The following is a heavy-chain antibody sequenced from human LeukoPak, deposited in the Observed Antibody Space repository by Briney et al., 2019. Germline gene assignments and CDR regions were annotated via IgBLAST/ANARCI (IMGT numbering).Heavy chain of an antibody. D-gene: IGHD3-3*01. J-gene: IGHJ6*03. CDR2: IYHSGTT. CDR1: GFTFSNAW. CDR3: ARAYDDDYYYYMDV. Sequence: GSLRLSCAASGFTFSNAWMSWIRQPPGKGLEWIGQIYHSGTTNYNPSLKSRVTISVDTSKNQFSLKLTSVTAADTAVYYCARAYDDDYYYYMDVWGKGTTVTVSS. V-gene: IGHV4-59*01.